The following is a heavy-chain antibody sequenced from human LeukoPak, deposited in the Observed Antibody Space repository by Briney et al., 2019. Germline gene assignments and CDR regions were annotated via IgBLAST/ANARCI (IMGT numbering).Heavy chain of an antibody. V-gene: IGHV3-48*01. J-gene: IGHJ4*02. CDR1: GFTFSSYS. CDR3: ARDKGITGADDH. Sequence: GGSLRLSCAASGFTFSSYSMTWVRQAPGKGLEWVSYISSSSSIIYYADSVKGRCTISRDNAKNSLYLQMNSLRAEDTAVYYCARDKGITGADDHWGQGTLVTVSS. D-gene: IGHD6-13*01. CDR2: ISSSSSII.